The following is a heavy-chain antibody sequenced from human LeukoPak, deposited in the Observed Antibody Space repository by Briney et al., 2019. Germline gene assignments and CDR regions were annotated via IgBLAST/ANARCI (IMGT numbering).Heavy chain of an antibody. Sequence: ASLKLSCKVSGYTLTELSMHWVRQAPGKGLEWVGDFDPEDGETIYAKKFQGRVTMTEDTSTDTAYMEMSSLRSEDTAVYYGAAGTIWFGELLDYWGQGTLVTVSA. CDR3: AAGTIWFGELLDY. V-gene: IGHV1-24*01. CDR2: FDPEDGET. CDR1: GYTLTELS. D-gene: IGHD3-10*01. J-gene: IGHJ4*02.